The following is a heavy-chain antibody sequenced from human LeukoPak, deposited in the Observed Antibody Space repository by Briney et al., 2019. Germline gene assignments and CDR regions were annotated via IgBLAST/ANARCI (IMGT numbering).Heavy chain of an antibody. D-gene: IGHD3-16*01. CDR3: ARSLIPGRWYFDL. CDR2: ISTDGSYK. V-gene: IGHV3-30*04. J-gene: IGHJ2*01. CDR1: GFTFSSFP. Sequence: GGSLRLSCAVSGFTFSSFPFHWVRQAPGKGLEWVAAISTDGSYKYHGDSVKGRFTISRDDPMNTLYLQLNGLRPDDTAVYYCARSLIPGRWYFDLWGRGTLVTVSS.